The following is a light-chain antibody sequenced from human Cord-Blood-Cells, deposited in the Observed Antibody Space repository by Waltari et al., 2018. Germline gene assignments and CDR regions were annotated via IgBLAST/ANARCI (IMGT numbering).Light chain of an antibody. CDR2: GAS. CDR3: QQYGSSPLT. Sequence: TQSPSSLSASVGDRVTITCRASQSISSYLTWYQQKPGQAPRLLIYGASSRATGIPDRFSGSGSGTDFTLTISRLEPEDFAVYYCQQYGSSPLTFGGGTKVEIK. V-gene: IGKV3-20*01. J-gene: IGKJ4*01. CDR1: QSISSY.